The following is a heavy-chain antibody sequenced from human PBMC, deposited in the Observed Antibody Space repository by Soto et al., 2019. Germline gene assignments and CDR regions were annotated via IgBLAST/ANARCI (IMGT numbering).Heavy chain of an antibody. CDR3: AKVKGKLELRYYFDY. J-gene: IGHJ4*02. D-gene: IGHD1-7*01. CDR1: GFTFSSYA. CDR2: ISGSGGST. Sequence: GGSLRLSCAASGFTFSSYAMSWVRQAPGKGLEWVSAISGSGGSTYYADSVKGRFTISRDNSKNTLYLQMNSLRAEDTAVYYCAKVKGKLELRYYFDYWGQGTLVTVSS. V-gene: IGHV3-23*01.